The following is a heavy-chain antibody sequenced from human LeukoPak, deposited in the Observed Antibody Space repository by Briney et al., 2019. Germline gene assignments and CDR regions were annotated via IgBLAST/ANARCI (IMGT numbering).Heavy chain of an antibody. J-gene: IGHJ4*02. CDR1: GFTFSGYG. V-gene: IGHV3-30*02. CDR3: AKEASRGYSFAYTPIEKPYYFDY. D-gene: IGHD5-18*01. CDR2: IRYDGSNK. Sequence: GGSLRLSCAASGFTFSGYGMHWVRQAPGKGLEWVAFIRYDGSNKYYADSVKGRFTISRDNSKNTLFLQMNSLRAEDTAVYYCAKEASRGYSFAYTPIEKPYYFDYWGQGTLVTVSS.